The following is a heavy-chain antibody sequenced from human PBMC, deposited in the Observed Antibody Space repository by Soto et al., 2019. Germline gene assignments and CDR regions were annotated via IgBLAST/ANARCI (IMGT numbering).Heavy chain of an antibody. J-gene: IGHJ6*02. V-gene: IGHV4-4*07. CDR3: ARDLSGTSLDI. D-gene: IGHD1-26*01. CDR1: GDSIGRFY. CDR2: IYSTGGT. Sequence: SETLSLTCNVSGDSIGRFYWSWIRQSAEKGLEWIGRIYSTGGTAYNPALEGRITISLDRSNNHVSLEMNSVTAADTAVYFCARDLSGTSLDIWGRGTRVTVSS.